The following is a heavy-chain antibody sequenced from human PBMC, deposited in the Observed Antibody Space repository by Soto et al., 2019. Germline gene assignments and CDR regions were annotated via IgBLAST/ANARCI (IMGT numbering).Heavy chain of an antibody. CDR3: AHRLSPPEDYYGSGPLDY. Sequence: QITLKESGPTLVKPTQTLTLTCTFSGFSLSTSGVGVGWIRQPPGKALEWLALIYWDDDKRYSPSLKSRLTITKDTSKNQEVLTMTNMDPVDTATYYCAHRLSPPEDYYGSGPLDYWGQGTLVTVSS. V-gene: IGHV2-5*02. D-gene: IGHD3-10*01. CDR1: GFSLSTSGVG. J-gene: IGHJ4*02. CDR2: IYWDDDK.